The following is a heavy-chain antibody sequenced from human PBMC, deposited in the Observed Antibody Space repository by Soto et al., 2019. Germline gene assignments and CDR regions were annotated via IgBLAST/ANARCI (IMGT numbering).Heavy chain of an antibody. Sequence: EVQLVESGGGSVQPGGSLRLSCAASGFTFRSHWMHWVRQAPGKGLVWVALINGDGRTTNYADSVKGRFSISRDNGRNTLYLQMNSLRVEDTAVYYCVRGNYFDYWGQGTLVTVSS. CDR2: INGDGRTT. CDR1: GFTFRSHW. J-gene: IGHJ4*02. V-gene: IGHV3-74*01. CDR3: VRGNYFDY.